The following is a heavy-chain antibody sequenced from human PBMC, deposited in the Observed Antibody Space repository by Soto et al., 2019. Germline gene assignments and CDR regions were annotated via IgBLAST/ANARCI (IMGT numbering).Heavy chain of an antibody. CDR2: IKTKAAGGTT. J-gene: IGHJ4*02. CDR1: GFSFSNAW. V-gene: IGHV3-15*01. Sequence: EVQMVESGGGLVKPGGSLRLSFAASGFSFSNAWMSWVRQAPGKGLGWGGRIKTKAAGGTTDYAAPVKGRFTISRDDSKNTVYLQMNSLKTEATAVYSWTGGDIAGDFDSWGQGTLVTVSS. D-gene: IGHD5-12*01. CDR3: TGGDIAGDFDS.